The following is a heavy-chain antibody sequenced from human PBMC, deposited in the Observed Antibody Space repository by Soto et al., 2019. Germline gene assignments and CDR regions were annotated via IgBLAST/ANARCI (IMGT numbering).Heavy chain of an antibody. J-gene: IGHJ5*02. Sequence: GGSLRLSCAACGFTFSIYAVSGVRKAQGKGLEWVSAISGSGGSTYYADSVKGRFTISRDNSKNTLYLQMNSLRAEDTAVYYCAKVREHNDFWSGHNWFDPWGQGTLVTVSP. CDR3: AKVREHNDFWSGHNWFDP. D-gene: IGHD3-3*01. CDR1: GFTFSIYA. V-gene: IGHV3-23*01. CDR2: ISGSGGST.